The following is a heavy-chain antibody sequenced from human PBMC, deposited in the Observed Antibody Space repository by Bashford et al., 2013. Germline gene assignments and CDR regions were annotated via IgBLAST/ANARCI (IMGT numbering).Heavy chain of an antibody. CDR3: ARLLGAVAGTYGMDV. Sequence: WVRQMPGKGLEWMGIIYPGDSDTRYSPSFQGQVTISADKSISTAYLQWSSLKASDTAMYYCARLLGAVAGTYGMDVVGPRDHGHRLL. D-gene: IGHD6-19*01. CDR2: IYPGDSDT. J-gene: IGHJ6*02. V-gene: IGHV5-51*01.